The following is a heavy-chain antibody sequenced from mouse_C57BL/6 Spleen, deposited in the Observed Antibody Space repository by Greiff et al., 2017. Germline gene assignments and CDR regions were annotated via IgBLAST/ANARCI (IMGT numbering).Heavy chain of an antibody. V-gene: IGHV2-2*01. D-gene: IGHD2-1*01. J-gene: IGHJ3*01. CDR2: IWRGGST. CDR3: ASPLYGNYEAWFAY. CDR1: GYSLTSYG. Sequence: VQLQQSGPGLVQPSPSLSITCTVSGYSLTSYGVHWVRQAPGKGLEWLGVIWRGGSTDYNEAFIYRLSISKDNSKSQVFFKMNRLRADDTAIYYCASPLYGNYEAWFAYWGQGTLVTVSA.